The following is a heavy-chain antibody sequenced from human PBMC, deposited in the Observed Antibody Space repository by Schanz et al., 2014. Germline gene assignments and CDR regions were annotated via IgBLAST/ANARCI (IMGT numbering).Heavy chain of an antibody. Sequence: QLQLQESGPGLVNPSETLSLTCTVSGGSISSIGFYWGWIRQPPGKGLEWIGRMYYSGSTYYNPPLKCAVTISGDTSKTHFSRKRTSVTAAETAVYYCARLSAIFGVVTTYYFDYWGQGTLVTVSS. CDR3: ARLSAIFGVVTTYYFDY. D-gene: IGHD3-3*01. J-gene: IGHJ4*02. CDR1: GGSISSIGFY. CDR2: MYYSGST. V-gene: IGHV4-39*01.